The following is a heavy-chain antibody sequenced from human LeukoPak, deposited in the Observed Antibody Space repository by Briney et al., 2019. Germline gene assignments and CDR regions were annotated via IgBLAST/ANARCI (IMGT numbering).Heavy chain of an antibody. Sequence: GGSLRLSCAVSGFTFDDYAMHWVRQVPGKGLEWVSGINWNSDSIGYADSVKGRFTISRDNAKNSLYLQMNSLRAEDTAVYYCARVRDSSCLDYWGQGTLVTVSS. D-gene: IGHD6-13*01. CDR2: INWNSDSI. CDR3: ARVRDSSCLDY. J-gene: IGHJ4*02. V-gene: IGHV3-9*01. CDR1: GFTFDDYA.